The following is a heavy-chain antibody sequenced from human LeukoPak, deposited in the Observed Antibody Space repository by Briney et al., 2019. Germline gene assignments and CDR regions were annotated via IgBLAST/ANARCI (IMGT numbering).Heavy chain of an antibody. V-gene: IGHV3-21*01. J-gene: IGHJ3*02. Sequence: AWGSLRLSCAASGFTFSSYSMNWVRQAPGKGLEWVSSISSSSSYIYYADSVKGRFTISRDNAKNSLYLQMNSLRAEDTAVYYCARDGGDYGAFDIWGQGTMVTVSS. CDR1: GFTFSSYS. CDR2: ISSSSSYI. D-gene: IGHD4-17*01. CDR3: ARDGGDYGAFDI.